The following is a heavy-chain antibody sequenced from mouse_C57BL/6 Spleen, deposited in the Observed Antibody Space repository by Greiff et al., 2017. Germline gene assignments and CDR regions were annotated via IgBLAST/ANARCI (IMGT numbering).Heavy chain of an antibody. CDR2: INPNYGTT. Sequence: VQLKQSGPELVKPGASVKISCKASGYSFTDYNMNWVKQSNGKSLEWIGVINPNYGTTSYNQKFKGKATLTVDQSSSTAYMQLNSLTSEDSEVYDCARRGVTTDYFAYWGQGTTLTVSS. D-gene: IGHD2-2*01. CDR1: GYSFTDYN. CDR3: ARRGVTTDYFAY. J-gene: IGHJ2*01. V-gene: IGHV1-39*01.